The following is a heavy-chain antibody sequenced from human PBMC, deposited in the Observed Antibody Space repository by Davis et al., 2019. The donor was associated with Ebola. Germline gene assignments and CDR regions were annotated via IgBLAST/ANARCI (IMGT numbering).Heavy chain of an antibody. CDR2: IWYDGSNK. CDR3: ARGYYDSTGNRYFDF. V-gene: IGHV3-30*02. Sequence: GESLKISCAASGFTFRSYGMHWIRQAPGKGLEWVARIWYDGSNKYYADSVKGRFTISRHNSKNTLYLQINSLRAEDTAVYYCARGYYDSTGNRYFDFWGRGTLVTVSS. J-gene: IGHJ2*01. CDR1: GFTFRSYG. D-gene: IGHD3-22*01.